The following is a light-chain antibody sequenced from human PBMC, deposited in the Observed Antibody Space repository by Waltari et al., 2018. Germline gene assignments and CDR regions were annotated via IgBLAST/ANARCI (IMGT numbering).Light chain of an antibody. Sequence: QSALTQPASVSGSPGQSITISCPGTSSHVGGYNYVSWYQQHPGKAPKPMIYDVSKRPSGVSNRFSGSKSGNTASLTISGLQAEDEADYYCSSYTSSSTLVVFGGGTKLTVL. CDR2: DVS. V-gene: IGLV2-14*01. J-gene: IGLJ2*01. CDR3: SSYTSSSTLVV. CDR1: SSHVGGYNY.